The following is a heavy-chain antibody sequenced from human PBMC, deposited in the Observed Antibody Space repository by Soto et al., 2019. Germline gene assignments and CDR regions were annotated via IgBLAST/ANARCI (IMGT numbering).Heavy chain of an antibody. V-gene: IGHV3-30*03. CDR1: GFSFRSYG. Sequence: WGSLRLSCAASGFSFRSYGVHWVRKAPGKGLEWVAVISYDGSNKYYADSVKGRFTISRDNSKNTLYLQMNSLRAEDTAVYYCARDTYGSGSYYGLVGMDVWGKGTTVTVSS. D-gene: IGHD3-10*01. CDR3: ARDTYGSGSYYGLVGMDV. J-gene: IGHJ6*04. CDR2: ISYDGSNK.